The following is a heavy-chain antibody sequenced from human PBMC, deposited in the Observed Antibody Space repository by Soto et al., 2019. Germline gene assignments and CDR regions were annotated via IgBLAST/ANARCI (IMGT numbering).Heavy chain of an antibody. CDR1: GFTFSSYA. V-gene: IGHV3-30-3*01. J-gene: IGHJ6*02. Sequence: QVQLVESGGGVVQPGRSLRLSCAASGFTFSSYAMHWVRQAPGKGLEWVAVISYDGSNKYYADSVNGRFTISRDNSNNTLYLQMNSLRAEDTAVYYCAAGVPAAKRYYYYGMYVWGQGTKVTVSS. CDR2: ISYDGSNK. D-gene: IGHD2-2*01. CDR3: AAGVPAAKRYYYYGMYV.